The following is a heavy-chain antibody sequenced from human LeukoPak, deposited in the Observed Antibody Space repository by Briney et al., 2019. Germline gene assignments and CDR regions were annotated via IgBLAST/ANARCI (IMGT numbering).Heavy chain of an antibody. CDR2: TYSRSNWSN. J-gene: IGHJ4*02. CDR1: RDSVSSNSAA. Sequence: SRTLSLTCAISRDSVSSNSAAWNWITASPSRGVECLGRTYSRSNWSNDYAVSVKSRITINPDPSKNQFSLQLNCVSPEDTAVYYCARTHHLCRGIDNWGQGTLVTVSS. CDR3: ARTHHLCRGIDN. D-gene: IGHD1-14*01. V-gene: IGHV6-1*01.